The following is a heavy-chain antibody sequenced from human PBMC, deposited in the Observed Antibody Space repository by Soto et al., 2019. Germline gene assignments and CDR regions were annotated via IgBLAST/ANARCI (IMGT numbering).Heavy chain of an antibody. CDR3: QTTVFDY. D-gene: IGHD4-17*01. J-gene: IGHJ4*02. CDR1: GLTFSSYA. V-gene: IGHV3-23*01. CDR2: ISGSGDSP. Sequence: GSLRLPFAASGLTFSSYAMSWVRQAPGKGLEWVSAISGSGDSPYYADSVKGRFTTSRDNSNNKLYLQMNGLTAEDTAVYYCQTTVFDYWGQGTLVTVSS.